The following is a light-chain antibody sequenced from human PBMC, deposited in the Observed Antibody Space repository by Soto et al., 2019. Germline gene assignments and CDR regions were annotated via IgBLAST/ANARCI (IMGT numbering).Light chain of an antibody. CDR1: QSVSSN. V-gene: IGKV3-15*01. CDR3: QQDNNWPPWT. CDR2: GAS. Sequence: EIVMTQSPATLSVSPGERATLSCRASQSVSSNLAWYQQKPGQAPRLLMYGASTRATGIPDRFSGSGSGTGYTLTISGLQSEDFAVYYCQQDNNWPPWTFGQGTKVEIK. J-gene: IGKJ1*01.